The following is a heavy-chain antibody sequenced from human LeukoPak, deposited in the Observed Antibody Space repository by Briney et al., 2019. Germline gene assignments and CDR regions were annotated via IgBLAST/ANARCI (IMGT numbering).Heavy chain of an antibody. Sequence: GGSLRLSCAASGFTFSGSAMHWVRQASGKGLEWVGRIRSKANSYATAYAASVKGRFTISRDDSKNTAYLQMNSLKTEDTAVYYCTRRSDYSNYAGFDYWGQGTLVTVSS. J-gene: IGHJ4*02. CDR2: IRSKANSYAT. CDR1: GFTFSGSA. D-gene: IGHD4-11*01. V-gene: IGHV3-73*01. CDR3: TRRSDYSNYAGFDY.